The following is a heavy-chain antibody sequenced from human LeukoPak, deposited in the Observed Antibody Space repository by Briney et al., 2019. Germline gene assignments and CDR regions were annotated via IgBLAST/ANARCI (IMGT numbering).Heavy chain of an antibody. J-gene: IGHJ5*02. CDR1: GGTFSSSA. CDR2: IIPMLGIA. D-gene: IGHD3-3*01. Sequence: ASVKVSCKASGGTFSSSAISWVRQAPGQGLEWMGRIIPMLGIANYAQKFQGRVTITADKSTSTAYMELSSLRSEDTAVYYCASGATYYDFWSGSALMPYNWFDPWGQGTLVTVSS. CDR3: ASGATYYDFWSGSALMPYNWFDP. V-gene: IGHV1-69*04.